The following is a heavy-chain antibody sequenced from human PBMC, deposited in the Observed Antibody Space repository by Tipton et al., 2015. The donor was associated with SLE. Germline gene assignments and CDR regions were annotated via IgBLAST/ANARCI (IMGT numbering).Heavy chain of an antibody. CDR3: ARLGAEDAFDI. Sequence: TLSLTCTVSGGSISSGSYYWSWIRQPAGKGLEWIGRIYTSGSTNYNPSLKSRVTISVDTSKNQFSLKLSSVTAADTAVYYCARLGAEDAFDIWGQGTMVTVSS. V-gene: IGHV4-61*02. CDR2: IYTSGST. CDR1: GGSISSGSYY. J-gene: IGHJ3*02. D-gene: IGHD3-16*01.